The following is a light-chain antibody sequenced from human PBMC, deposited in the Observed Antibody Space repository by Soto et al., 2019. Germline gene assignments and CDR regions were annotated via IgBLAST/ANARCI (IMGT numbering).Light chain of an antibody. J-gene: IGLJ3*02. CDR2: GNS. Sequence: QSVLTQPPSVSGAPGQRVTISCTGSSSNIGAGYDVHWYQQLPGTAPKLLIYGNSNRPSGVPDRFSGAKSGTSASLAITGLQAEDEADYYCQSYDSSLGGSVFGGGTTLTVL. CDR3: QSYDSSLGGSV. CDR1: SSNIGAGYD. V-gene: IGLV1-40*01.